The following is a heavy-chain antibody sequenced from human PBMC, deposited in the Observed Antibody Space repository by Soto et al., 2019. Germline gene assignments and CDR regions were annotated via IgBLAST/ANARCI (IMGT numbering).Heavy chain of an antibody. CDR2: IHYSGTT. V-gene: IGHV4-59*12. Sequence: SETLSLTCNVTGGSTSGSYWSWVRQTPGKGLEWIGYIHYSGTTTYSPSLRSRVTISLDPSESQFSLKLTSVTAADTAIYYCARESIGGWLLSWGRGSLVTVSS. CDR3: ARESIGGWLLS. J-gene: IGHJ5*02. CDR1: GGSTSGSY. D-gene: IGHD5-12*01.